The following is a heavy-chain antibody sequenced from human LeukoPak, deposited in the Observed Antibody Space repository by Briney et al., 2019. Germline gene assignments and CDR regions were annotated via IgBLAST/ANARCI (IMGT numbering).Heavy chain of an antibody. CDR3: AKVYVWNEYYFDY. D-gene: IGHD1-1*01. CDR1: GFPLSSYA. Sequence: GGSLRLSCAASGFPLSSYAMSWVRQASGKGLEWVSATSSSDPGTYYADSVRGRFTISRDNSKNTLYLQMNSLRAEDTAVYYCAKVYVWNEYYFDYWGQGTLVTVSS. J-gene: IGHJ4*02. CDR2: TSSSDPGT. V-gene: IGHV3-23*01.